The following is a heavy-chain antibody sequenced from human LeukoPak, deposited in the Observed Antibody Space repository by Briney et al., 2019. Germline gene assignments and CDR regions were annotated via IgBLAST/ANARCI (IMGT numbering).Heavy chain of an antibody. CDR3: ARDYYYGSGSYLFNY. CDR2: ISYDGSNK. J-gene: IGHJ4*02. V-gene: IGHV3-30-3*01. D-gene: IGHD3-10*01. CDR1: GFTVSSIH. Sequence: GGSLRLSCAASGFTVSSIHMVWVRQAPGKGLEWVAVISYDGSNKYYADSVKGRFTISRDNSKNTLYLQMNSLRAEDTAVYYCARDYYYGSGSYLFNYWGQGTLVTVSS.